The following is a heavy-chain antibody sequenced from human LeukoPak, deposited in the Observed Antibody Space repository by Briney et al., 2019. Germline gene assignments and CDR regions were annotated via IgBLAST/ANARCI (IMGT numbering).Heavy chain of an antibody. V-gene: IGHV4-4*08. J-gene: IGHJ3*02. Sequence: SETLSLTCTVSGGSSTGYHWSWIRQPPGKGLEWIGYIYSSETTEHTPSLTSRVTRPADTSKNQFCLKLTSVTAADTAIYYCARRNDFDIWGQGTMVTVSS. CDR1: GGSSTGYH. CDR2: IYSSETT. CDR3: ARRNDFDI.